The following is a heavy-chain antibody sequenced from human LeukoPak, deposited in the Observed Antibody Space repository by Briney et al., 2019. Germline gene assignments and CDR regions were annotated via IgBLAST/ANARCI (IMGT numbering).Heavy chain of an antibody. D-gene: IGHD3-22*01. Sequence: GGSLRLSCAASGFTFSSYAMSWVRQAPGKGLEWVSVISDSGGSTYYADSVKGRFTISRDNSKNTLYLQMNSLRAEDAAVYYCAKDTSSGYYYFDYWGQGTLVTVSS. J-gene: IGHJ4*02. V-gene: IGHV3-23*01. CDR1: GFTFSSYA. CDR3: AKDTSSGYYYFDY. CDR2: ISDSGGST.